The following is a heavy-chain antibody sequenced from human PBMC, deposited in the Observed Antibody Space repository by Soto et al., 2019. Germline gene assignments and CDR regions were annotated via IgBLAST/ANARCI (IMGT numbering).Heavy chain of an antibody. CDR2: LSSSGGST. J-gene: IGHJ4*02. V-gene: IGHV3-64*01. D-gene: IGHD5-12*01. Sequence: ESGGGLVQPGGSLRLSCAASGFTFNTYAMHWVRQAPGKGLEYVSALSSSGGSTYYTNSVRGRFTISRDNSKNTLYLQMGSLRAEDMAVYYCARGIGQCSGSNCYDYLDSWGQGTLVTVSS. CDR1: GFTFNTYA. CDR3: ARGIGQCSGSNCYDYLDS.